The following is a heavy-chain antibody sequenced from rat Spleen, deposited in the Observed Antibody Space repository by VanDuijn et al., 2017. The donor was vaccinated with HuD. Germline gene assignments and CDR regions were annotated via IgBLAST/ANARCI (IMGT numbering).Heavy chain of an antibody. J-gene: IGHJ2*01. V-gene: IGHV5-29*01. CDR2: ISYDGSST. CDR1: GFTFSDYY. D-gene: IGHD1-11*01. CDR3: TSYGGYAHY. Sequence: EVQLVESDGGLVQPGRSLKLSCVASGFTFSDYYMAWVRQAPTKGLEWVATISYDGSSTYYRDSVKGRFTISRDNAKNTLYLQMNSLRSEETATYYCTSYGGYAHYWGQGVMVTVSS.